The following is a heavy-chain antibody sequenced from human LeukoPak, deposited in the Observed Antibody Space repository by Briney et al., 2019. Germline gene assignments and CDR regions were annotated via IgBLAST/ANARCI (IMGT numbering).Heavy chain of an antibody. CDR3: AARGYIVVVPATKGGGPDNSYYFMDV. CDR1: GGSISSGTYY. J-gene: IGHJ6*03. D-gene: IGHD2-2*01. Sequence: SQTLSLTCTVSGGSISSGTYYWSWIRQPAGKGLEWIGRIYTSGSTNYNPSLKSRVTISVDTSKNQFSLKLSSVTAADTAVYYYAARGYIVVVPATKGGGPDNSYYFMDVWGKGTTVTISS. V-gene: IGHV4-61*02. CDR2: IYTSGST.